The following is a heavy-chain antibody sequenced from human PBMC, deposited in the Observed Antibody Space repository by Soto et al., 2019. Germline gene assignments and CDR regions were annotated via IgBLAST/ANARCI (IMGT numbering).Heavy chain of an antibody. CDR1: GFTFSSYA. Sequence: GGSLRLSCAASGFTFSSYAMSWVRQAPGKGLEWVSGISGSGGSTYFADSVKGRFTISRDNSKDTLYLQMNSLRAEDTAVYYCAKGRAARGPGLYYFDYWGQGTLVTVSS. D-gene: IGHD3-16*01. V-gene: IGHV3-23*01. CDR2: ISGSGGST. J-gene: IGHJ4*02. CDR3: AKGRAARGPGLYYFDY.